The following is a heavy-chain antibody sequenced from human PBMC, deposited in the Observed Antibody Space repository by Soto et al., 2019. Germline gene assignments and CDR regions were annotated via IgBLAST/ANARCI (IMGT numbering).Heavy chain of an antibody. D-gene: IGHD1-1*01. Sequence: QVQLQESGPGLVKPSETLSLTCTVSGGSLSSYYWSWIRQPPGKGLEWIGYIYYSGSTNYNPSLKSRVTISVDTSKNQFSLKLSSVTAADTAGYYCARRYGYSFDYWGQGTLVTVSS. V-gene: IGHV4-59*08. J-gene: IGHJ4*02. CDR3: ARRYGYSFDY. CDR2: IYYSGST. CDR1: GGSLSSYY.